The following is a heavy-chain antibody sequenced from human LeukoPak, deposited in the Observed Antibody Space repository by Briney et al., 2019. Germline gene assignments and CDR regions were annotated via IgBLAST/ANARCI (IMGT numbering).Heavy chain of an antibody. J-gene: IGHJ2*01. CDR1: GGTFGSYA. CDR3: ARVTRDTAMVTHWYFDL. D-gene: IGHD5-18*01. V-gene: IGHV1-69*05. Sequence: SVKVSCKASGGTFGSYAISWVRQAPGQGLEWMGGIIPIFGTANYAQKFQGRVTITTDESTSTAYMELSSLRSEDTAVYYCARVTRDTAMVTHWYFDLWGRGTLVTVSS. CDR2: IIPIFGTA.